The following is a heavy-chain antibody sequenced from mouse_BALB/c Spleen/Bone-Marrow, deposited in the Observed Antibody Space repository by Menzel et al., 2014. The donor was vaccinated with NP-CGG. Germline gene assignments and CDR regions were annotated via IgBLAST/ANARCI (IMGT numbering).Heavy chain of an antibody. CDR3: ARGLSYYYGTSYYFDY. CDR2: ISSSYGDA. J-gene: IGHJ2*01. CDR1: GYTFTDYA. D-gene: IGHD1-1*01. V-gene: IGHV1S137*01. Sequence: VQLQESGAELVRPGVSVKISRKGSGYTFTDYAMHWVKQSHAKSLEWIGIISSSYGDATYNQKFKGKATMTVDKSSNTAYMELARLTSEDSAIYYCARGLSYYYGTSYYFDYWGQGTTLTVSS.